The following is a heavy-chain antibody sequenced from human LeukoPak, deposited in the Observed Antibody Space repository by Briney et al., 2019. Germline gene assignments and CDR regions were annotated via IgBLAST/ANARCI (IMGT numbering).Heavy chain of an antibody. CDR3: AKHTVTTRYYFDY. CDR2: ISGSGGST. D-gene: IGHD4-17*01. J-gene: IGHJ4*02. V-gene: IGHV3-23*01. Sequence: GGSLRLSCAASEFTVSSNYMSWVRQAPGKGLEWVSAISGSGGSTYYADSVKGRFTISRDNSKNTLYLQMNSLRAEDTAVYYCAKHTVTTRYYFDYWGQGTLVTVSS. CDR1: EFTVSSNY.